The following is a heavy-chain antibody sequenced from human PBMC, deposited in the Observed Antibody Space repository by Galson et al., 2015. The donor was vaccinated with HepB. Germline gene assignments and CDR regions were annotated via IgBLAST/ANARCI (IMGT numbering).Heavy chain of an antibody. CDR1: GGSISNYY. CDR2: IYYKGST. CDR3: ASDNGRYRSLDY. Sequence: ETLSLTCTVPGGSISNYYWSWIRQPPGKGLEWIGYIYYKGSTNYNPSLRSRVTISVDTSKNQFSLRLRSVTAADTAVYYCASDNGRYRSLDYWGQGTLVTVSS. D-gene: IGHD1-26*01. J-gene: IGHJ4*02. V-gene: IGHV4-59*01.